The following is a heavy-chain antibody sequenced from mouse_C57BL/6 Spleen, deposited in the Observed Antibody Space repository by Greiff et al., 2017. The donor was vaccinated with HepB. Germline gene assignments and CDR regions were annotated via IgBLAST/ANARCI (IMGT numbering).Heavy chain of an antibody. CDR1: GYTFPDYE. CDR2: IDPETGGT. J-gene: IGHJ1*03. D-gene: IGHD2-3*01. Sequence: VQLQQSGAELVRPGASVTLSCKASGYTFPDYEMHWVKQTPVHGLEWIGAIDPETGGTAYNQKFKGKAILTADKSSSTAYMELRSLTSEDSAVYYCTRTNDGYYGYFDVWGTGTTVTVSS. V-gene: IGHV1-15*01. CDR3: TRTNDGYYGYFDV.